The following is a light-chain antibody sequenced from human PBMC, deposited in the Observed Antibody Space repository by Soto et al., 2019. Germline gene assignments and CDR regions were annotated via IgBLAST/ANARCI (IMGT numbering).Light chain of an antibody. V-gene: IGKV1-27*01. CDR3: QKYSSVPV. CDR1: QGIRNF. J-gene: IGKJ3*01. Sequence: DIQMTQSPTSLSASVGDRVTITCRASQGIRNFVAWYQQKPAKAPKLLIYAASTLQSGVPSRFSGSGSGTDFTLTINSLQPEDAATYSCQKYSSVPVFGPGTKVEIK. CDR2: AAS.